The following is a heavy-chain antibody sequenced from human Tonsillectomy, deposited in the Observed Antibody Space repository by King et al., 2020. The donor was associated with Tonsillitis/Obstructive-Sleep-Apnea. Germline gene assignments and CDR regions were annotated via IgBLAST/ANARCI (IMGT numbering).Heavy chain of an antibody. D-gene: IGHD3-22*01. Sequence: QLVQSGAEVKKPGESLKISCKSSGYSFTSYWIGWVRQMPGKGLEWMGIIYPGDSDTRYSPSFQGQVTISADKSISTAYLQWSSLKASDTAMYYCASYYDSSSYYLYAFDTWGQGTLVTVSS. CDR3: ASYYDSSSYYLYAFDT. V-gene: IGHV5-51*03. CDR1: GYSFTSYW. CDR2: IYPGDSDT. J-gene: IGHJ3*02.